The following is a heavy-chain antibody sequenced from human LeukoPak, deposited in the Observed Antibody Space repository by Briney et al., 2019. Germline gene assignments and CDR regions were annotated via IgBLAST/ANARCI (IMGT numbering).Heavy chain of an antibody. J-gene: IGHJ5*02. CDR2: ISYDGSNK. Sequence: PGRSLRLSCAASGFTFSSYGMHWVRQAPGKGLEWVAVISYDGSNKYCADSVKGRFTISRDNSKNTLYLQMNSLRAEDTAVYYCARGDRGTAAGNNWFNPWGQGTLVTVSS. D-gene: IGHD6-13*01. CDR3: ARGDRGTAAGNNWFNP. CDR1: GFTFSSYG. V-gene: IGHV3-30*03.